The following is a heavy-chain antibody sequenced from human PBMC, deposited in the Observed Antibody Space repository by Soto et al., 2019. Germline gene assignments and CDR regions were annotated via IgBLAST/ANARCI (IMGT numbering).Heavy chain of an antibody. J-gene: IGHJ6*02. D-gene: IGHD6-19*01. Sequence: QVQLVESGGGVVQPGRSLRLSCAASGFTFSSYAMHWVRQAPGKGLEWVAVISYDGSNKYYADSAKGRFTISRDNSKNTLYLQMNSLRAEDTAVYYCARGEQWLTNEDDYYYYGMDVWGQGTTVTVSS. CDR2: ISYDGSNK. V-gene: IGHV3-30-3*01. CDR3: ARGEQWLTNEDDYYYYGMDV. CDR1: GFTFSSYA.